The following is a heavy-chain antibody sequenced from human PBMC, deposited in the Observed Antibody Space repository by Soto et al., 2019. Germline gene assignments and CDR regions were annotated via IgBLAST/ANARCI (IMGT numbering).Heavy chain of an antibody. CDR3: ARDRFYSGLDV. J-gene: IGHJ6*02. CDR1: GGSVSSAGYY. CDR2: ISYSGST. V-gene: IGHV4-61*08. Sequence: SETLSLTCTVSGGSVSSAGYYWSWIRQPPGKGLEWVGHISYSGSTNYNPSLKSRITISVDTSKNQFSLKLSSVTAADTAVYYCARDRFYSGLDVWGQGTTVTVSS.